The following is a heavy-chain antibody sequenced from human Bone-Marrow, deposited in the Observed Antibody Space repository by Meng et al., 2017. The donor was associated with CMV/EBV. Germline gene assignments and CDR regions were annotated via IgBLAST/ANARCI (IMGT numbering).Heavy chain of an antibody. V-gene: IGHV4-38-2*02. CDR2: IYHSGST. J-gene: IGHJ6*02. Sequence: SETLSLTCTVSGYSISSGYYWGWIRQPPGKGLEWIGSIYHSGSTYYNPSLKSRVTISVDTSKNQFSLKLSSVTAADTAVYYCARYHISSSDYYYYGMDVWGQGTTVTVSS. CDR3: ARYHISSSDYYYYGMDV. CDR1: GYSISSGYY. D-gene: IGHD6-6*01.